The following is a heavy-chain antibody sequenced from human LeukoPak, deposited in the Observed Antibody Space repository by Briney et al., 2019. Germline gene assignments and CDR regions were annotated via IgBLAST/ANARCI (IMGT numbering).Heavy chain of an antibody. V-gene: IGHV3-74*01. Sequence: PGGSLRLSCAASGFTFSSYWMHWVRQAPGKGLVWVSRINSDGSSTSYADSVKGRFTISRDNAKNTQYLQMNSLRAEDTAVYYRARGGYDFWSGSHKNNWFDPWGQGTLVTVSS. D-gene: IGHD3-3*01. J-gene: IGHJ5*02. CDR2: INSDGSST. CDR3: ARGGYDFWSGSHKNNWFDP. CDR1: GFTFSSYW.